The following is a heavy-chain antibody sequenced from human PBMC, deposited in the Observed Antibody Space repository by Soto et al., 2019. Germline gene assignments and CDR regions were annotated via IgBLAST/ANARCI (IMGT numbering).Heavy chain of an antibody. CDR2: ISYDGSNK. CDR3: ARAWTRYDILTGYQTVYSFDY. D-gene: IGHD3-9*01. V-gene: IGHV3-30-3*01. CDR1: GFTFSSYA. Sequence: HPGGSLRLSCAASGFTFSSYAMHWVRQAPGKGLEWVAVISYDGSNKYYADSVKGRFTISRDNSKNTLYLQMNSLRAEDTAVYYCARAWTRYDILTGYQTVYSFDYWGQGTLVTVSS. J-gene: IGHJ4*02.